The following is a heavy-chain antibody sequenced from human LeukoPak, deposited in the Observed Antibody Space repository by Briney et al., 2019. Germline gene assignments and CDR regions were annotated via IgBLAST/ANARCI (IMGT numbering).Heavy chain of an antibody. V-gene: IGHV4-59*01. Sequence: SETLSLTCTVSGGSISSYYWSWIRQPPGKGLEWIGYIYYSGTTDYNPSLKSRVTISVDTSKNQFSLKLSSVTAADTAVYYCARGVYIAAAQYAYWGQGTLVTVSS. CDR1: GGSISSYY. D-gene: IGHD6-13*01. J-gene: IGHJ4*02. CDR3: ARGVYIAAAQYAY. CDR2: IYYSGTT.